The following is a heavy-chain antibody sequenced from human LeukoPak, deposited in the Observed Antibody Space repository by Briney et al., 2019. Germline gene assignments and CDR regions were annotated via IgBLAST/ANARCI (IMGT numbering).Heavy chain of an antibody. V-gene: IGHV1-69*13. Sequence: GASVKVSCKHSVCTFSSYAISWVGQAPGQGLAWMEGIIPIFGTANYAQKFQGRVTITADESTSTAYMELSSLRSEDTGVYYWASYVRPSPYYYDSRDAFDIWGQGTRTIVSS. J-gene: IGHJ3*02. D-gene: IGHD3-22*01. CDR2: IIPIFGTA. CDR3: ASYVRPSPYYYDSRDAFDI. CDR1: VCTFSSYA.